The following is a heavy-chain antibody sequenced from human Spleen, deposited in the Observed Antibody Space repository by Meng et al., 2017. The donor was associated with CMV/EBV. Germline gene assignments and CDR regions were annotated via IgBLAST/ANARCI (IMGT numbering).Heavy chain of an antibody. CDR1: CGSISSGGYS. CDR2: IYYSGST. V-gene: IGHV4-31*11. CDR3: AREGSSNWFDP. Sequence: CDVSCGSISSGGYSWSWIRQHPEKGLGWIGYIYYSGSTYYNPSLKSRVTISVDTSKNQFSLNLSSVTAADTAVYYCAREGSSNWFDPWGQGTLVTVSS. J-gene: IGHJ5*02. D-gene: IGHD6-6*01.